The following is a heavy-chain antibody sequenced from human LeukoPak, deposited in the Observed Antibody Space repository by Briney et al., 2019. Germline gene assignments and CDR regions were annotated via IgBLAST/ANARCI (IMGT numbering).Heavy chain of an antibody. V-gene: IGHV3-7*01. D-gene: IGHD1-1*01. CDR2: IKNDGSKK. J-gene: IGHJ4*02. CDR1: GFTFSNYW. CDR3: ASLNNDDY. Sequence: GGSLRLSCAASGFTFSNYWMSWVRQAPGKGLEWVANIKNDGSKKYYVDSVKGRFTISRDNAKNSLYLQMNSLRVEDTAVYYCASLNNDDYWGQGTLVTVPS.